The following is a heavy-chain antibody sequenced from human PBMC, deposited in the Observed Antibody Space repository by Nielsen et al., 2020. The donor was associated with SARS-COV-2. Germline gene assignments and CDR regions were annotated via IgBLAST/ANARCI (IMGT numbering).Heavy chain of an antibody. Sequence: SETLSLTCTVSGGSISSGDYYWSWIRQHPGKGLEWIGYIYYSGSTYYNPSLKSRVTISVDTSKNQFSLKLSSVTAADTAVYYCARVTDYYGSGSLKTYYYYGMDVWGQGTTVTVSS. D-gene: IGHD3-10*01. CDR3: ARVTDYYGSGSLKTYYYYGMDV. CDR2: IYYSGST. CDR1: GGSISSGDYY. V-gene: IGHV4-31*03. J-gene: IGHJ6*02.